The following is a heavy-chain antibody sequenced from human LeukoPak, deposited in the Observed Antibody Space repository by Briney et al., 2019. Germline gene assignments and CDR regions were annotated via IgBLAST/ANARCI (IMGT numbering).Heavy chain of an antibody. CDR2: ISSSSSYI. J-gene: IGHJ4*02. CDR3: ATLSVSAAGSIDY. D-gene: IGHD6-13*01. Sequence: GGSLRLSCAASGFTFSSYSMNWVRQAPGKGLEWVSSISSSSSYIYYADSVKGRFTISRDNAKNSLYLQMNSLRAEDTAVCYCATLSVSAAGSIDYWGQGTLVTVSS. CDR1: GFTFSSYS. V-gene: IGHV3-21*01.